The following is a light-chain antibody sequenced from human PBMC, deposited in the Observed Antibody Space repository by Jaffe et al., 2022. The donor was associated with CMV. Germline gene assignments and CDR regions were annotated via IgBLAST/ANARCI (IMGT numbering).Light chain of an antibody. CDR3: QAWDSSTVV. J-gene: IGLJ2*01. CDR1: NLGNSKY. CDR2: EDR. Sequence: SYELTQPPSVSVSPGQTATIPCSGDNLGNSKYVCWYQQKPGQSPVLVIYEDRKRPSGIPERFSGSNSGNTATLTISGTQAIDEADYYCQAWDSSTVVFGGGTKLTVL. V-gene: IGLV3-1*01.